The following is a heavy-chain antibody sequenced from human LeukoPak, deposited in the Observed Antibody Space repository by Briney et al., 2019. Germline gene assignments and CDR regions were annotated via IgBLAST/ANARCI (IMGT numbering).Heavy chain of an antibody. CDR2: IDWDDDK. J-gene: IGHJ4*02. D-gene: IGHD5-18*01. Sequence: SGPALVKPTQTLTLTCTFSGFSLSTSGMCVSWIRQPPGKALEWLALIDWDDDKYYSTSLKTRLTISKDTSKNQVVLTMTNMDPVDTATYYYARLRGYSSYFDYWGQGTLVTVSS. CDR3: ARLRGYSSYFDY. CDR1: GFSLSTSGMC. V-gene: IGHV2-70*01.